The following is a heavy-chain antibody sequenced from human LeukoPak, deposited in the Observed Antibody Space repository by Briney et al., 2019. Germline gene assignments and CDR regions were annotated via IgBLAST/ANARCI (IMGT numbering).Heavy chain of an antibody. Sequence: GGSLRLSCAASGFTFSSYAMSWVCQAPGKGLEWVSAISGSGGSTYYADSVKGRFTISRDNSKNTLYLQMNSLRAEDTAVYYCAKSSMIVVVMYYFDYWGQGTLVTVSS. V-gene: IGHV3-23*01. D-gene: IGHD3-22*01. CDR1: GFTFSSYA. CDR3: AKSSMIVVVMYYFDY. J-gene: IGHJ4*02. CDR2: ISGSGGST.